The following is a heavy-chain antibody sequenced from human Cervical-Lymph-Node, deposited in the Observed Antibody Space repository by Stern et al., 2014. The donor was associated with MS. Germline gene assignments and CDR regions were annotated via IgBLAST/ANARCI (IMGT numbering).Heavy chain of an antibody. CDR1: GFTFSSYD. CDR3: ARDYEDTSMLFDH. J-gene: IGHJ4*02. CDR2: ISDDGNTK. V-gene: IGHV3-30*03. D-gene: IGHD2-8*01. Sequence: VQLVESGGGVVQPGRSLRLSCAASGFTFSSYDMHWVRQAPGKGLEWVTVISDDGNTKNYADSVKGRFTISRDNSKNTLHLQMNSVTPDDTAIYYCARDYEDTSMLFDHWGQGTLVTVSS.